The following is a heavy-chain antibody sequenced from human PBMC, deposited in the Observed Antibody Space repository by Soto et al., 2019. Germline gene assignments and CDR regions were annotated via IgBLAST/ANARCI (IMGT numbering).Heavy chain of an antibody. Sequence: PSETLSLTCTLSCGSISSGGYYWNWTRQHPGKGLEWSGYIYYSGSTYYNPSLKSRVTISVDTSKNQFSLDLSSVTAADTAVYYCATMGTPVTGLYYFDYWGQGTLVTVSS. CDR1: CGSISSGGYY. V-gene: IGHV4-31*03. CDR3: ATMGTPVTGLYYFDY. J-gene: IGHJ4*02. CDR2: IYYSGST. D-gene: IGHD4-17*01.